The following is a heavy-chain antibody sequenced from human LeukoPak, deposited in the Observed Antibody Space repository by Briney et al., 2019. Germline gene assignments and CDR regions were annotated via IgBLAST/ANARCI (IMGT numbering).Heavy chain of an antibody. V-gene: IGHV5-51*01. CDR1: GYSFTSYW. CDR2: IYPGDSDT. CDR3: ASARGNRIDAFDI. D-gene: IGHD1-14*01. Sequence: GESLKISCKGSGYSFTSYWIGWVRQMPGKGLEWMGIIYPGDSDTKYSPSFQGQVTISADKSISTAYLQWSSLKASDTAMYYCASARGNRIDAFDIWGQGTMVTVSS. J-gene: IGHJ3*02.